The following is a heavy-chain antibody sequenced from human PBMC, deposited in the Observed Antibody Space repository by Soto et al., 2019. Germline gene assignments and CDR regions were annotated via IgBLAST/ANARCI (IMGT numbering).Heavy chain of an antibody. CDR3: ARATYYYDSSGYYLDAFDI. Sequence: ASGYTFTSYGISWVRQAPGQGLEWMGWISAYNGNTNYAQKLQGRVTMTTDTSTSTAYMELRSLRSDDTAVYYCARATYYYDSSGYYLDAFDIWGQGTMVTVSS. CDR1: GYTFTSYG. J-gene: IGHJ3*02. CDR2: ISAYNGNT. D-gene: IGHD3-22*01. V-gene: IGHV1-18*01.